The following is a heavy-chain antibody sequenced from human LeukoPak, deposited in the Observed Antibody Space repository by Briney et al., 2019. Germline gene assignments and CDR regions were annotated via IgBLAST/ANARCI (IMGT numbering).Heavy chain of an antibody. CDR3: ARRGWGFGEPKRDHDTFDI. CDR1: GYSFTNYW. V-gene: IGHV5-51*01. Sequence: GESLKISCKGSGYSFTNYWIAWVRQMPGQGLEWMAIIYPGDSDARYSPSFQGQVTIPVDKSISTTYLRWSSLKASDTAVYYCARRGWGFGEPKRDHDTFDIWGQGTMVTVSS. D-gene: IGHD3-10*01. J-gene: IGHJ3*02. CDR2: IYPGDSDA.